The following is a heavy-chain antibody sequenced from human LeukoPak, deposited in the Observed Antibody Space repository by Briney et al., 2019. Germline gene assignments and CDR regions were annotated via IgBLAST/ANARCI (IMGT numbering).Heavy chain of an antibody. CDR2: ISSSGYYI. CDR3: ARDMDPTYIGANMDV. V-gene: IGHV3-21*01. Sequence: RPGGSLRLSCAASGFTFITYSMNWVRQAPGKGLEWVSSISSSGYYIYYADSVKGRFTISRDTAKNSLYLQMNSLRAEDTAVYYCARDMDPTYIGANMDVWGKGTTVTVSS. J-gene: IGHJ6*03. D-gene: IGHD2-15*01. CDR1: GFTFITYS.